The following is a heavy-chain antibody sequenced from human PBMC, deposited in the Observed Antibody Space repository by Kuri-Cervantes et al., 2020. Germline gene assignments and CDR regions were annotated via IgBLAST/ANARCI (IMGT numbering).Heavy chain of an antibody. Sequence: SETLSLTCGVSGYSISSGHSWGWIRQPPGKGLEWIGNLYHSGIPYYNPSLKSRVTTSIDTSKNQFSLKLSSVTAADTAVYYCARLLSAVAGTFDYWGQGTLVTVSS. CDR1: GYSISSGHS. J-gene: IGHJ4*02. V-gene: IGHV4-38-2*01. D-gene: IGHD6-19*01. CDR2: LYHSGIP. CDR3: ARLLSAVAGTFDY.